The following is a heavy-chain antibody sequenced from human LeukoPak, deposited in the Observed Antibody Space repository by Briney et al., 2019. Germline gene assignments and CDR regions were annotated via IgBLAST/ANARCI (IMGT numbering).Heavy chain of an antibody. D-gene: IGHD6-6*01. CDR3: AKSARGEYGSSAGGAFDI. J-gene: IGHJ3*02. CDR2: ISGSGGST. V-gene: IGHV3-23*01. Sequence: PGGSLRLSCAASGFTFSSYAMSWVRQAPGRGLEWVSGISGSGGSTYSADSVEGRFTISRDNSKNTLYLQMNSLRAEDTAVYYCAKSARGEYGSSAGGAFDIWGQGTMVTVSS. CDR1: GFTFSSYA.